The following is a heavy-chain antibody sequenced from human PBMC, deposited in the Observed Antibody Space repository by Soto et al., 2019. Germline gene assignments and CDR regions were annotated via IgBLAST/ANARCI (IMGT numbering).Heavy chain of an antibody. CDR2: IYYSGST. CDR3: ARDSRALSPYYYYGMDV. J-gene: IGHJ6*02. V-gene: IGHV4-30-4*02. D-gene: IGHD2-8*01. CDR1: GLSISSYY. Sequence: PSVTMALTCTFSGLSISSYYWSLIRQPPGKGLEWIGYIYYSGSTYYNPSLKSRVTISVDTSKNQFSLKLSSVTAADTAVYYCARDSRALSPYYYYGMDVWGQGTTVTVSS.